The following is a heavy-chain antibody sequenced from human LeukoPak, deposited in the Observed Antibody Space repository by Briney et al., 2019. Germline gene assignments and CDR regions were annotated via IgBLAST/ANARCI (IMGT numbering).Heavy chain of an antibody. CDR3: ATEPPGTGAFDI. V-gene: IGHV1-24*01. CDR2: FDPEDGET. CDR1: GYTLTELS. J-gene: IGHJ3*02. D-gene: IGHD3-10*01. Sequence: ASVKVSCKVSGYTLTELSMHWVRQAPGKGLEWMGGFDPEDGETIYAQKFQGRVTMTEDTSTDTAYMELSSLRSEDTAVYYYATEPPGTGAFDIWGQGTMVTVSS.